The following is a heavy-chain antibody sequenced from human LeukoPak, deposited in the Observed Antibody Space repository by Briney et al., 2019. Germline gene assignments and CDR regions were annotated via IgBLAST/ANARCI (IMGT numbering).Heavy chain of an antibody. CDR2: ISSSSSYI. CDR3: ARDGAYYDILTGAPMFDY. J-gene: IGHJ4*02. D-gene: IGHD3-9*01. Sequence: GGSLRLSCAASGFTFSSYSMNWVRQAPGKGLEWVSSISSSSSYIYYADSVKGRFTIFRDNAKNSLYLQMNSLRAEDTAVYYCARDGAYYDILTGAPMFDYWGQGTLVTVSS. CDR1: GFTFSSYS. V-gene: IGHV3-21*01.